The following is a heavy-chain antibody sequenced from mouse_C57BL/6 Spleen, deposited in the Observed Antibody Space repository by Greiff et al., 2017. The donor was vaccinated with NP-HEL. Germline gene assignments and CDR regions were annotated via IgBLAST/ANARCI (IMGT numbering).Heavy chain of an antibody. D-gene: IGHD1-1*01. CDR3: AGDEGDCSPPFAY. J-gene: IGHJ3*01. V-gene: IGHV1-26*01. CDR1: GYTFTDYY. Sequence: EVQLQQSGPELVKPGASVKISCKASGYTFTDYYMNWVKQSHGKSLEWIGDINPNNGGTSYNQKFKGKATLTVDKSSSTAYMELRSLTSEDSAVYYCAGDEGDCSPPFAYWGQGTLVTVSA. CDR2: INPNNGGT.